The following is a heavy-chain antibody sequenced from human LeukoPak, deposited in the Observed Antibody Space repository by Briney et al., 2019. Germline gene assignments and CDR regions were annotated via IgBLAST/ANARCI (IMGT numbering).Heavy chain of an antibody. CDR2: VSYDGSNK. CDR1: GFTFSSYG. D-gene: IGHD2-2*01. CDR3: AKDGGCCSTTCYSPYYFDY. J-gene: IGHJ4*02. V-gene: IGHV3-30*18. Sequence: GGSLRLSCAASGFTFSSYGMHWVRQAPGKGLEWVAVVSYDGSNKYYADSVKGRFTISRVNSKNTLYLQMNSLRAEDTAVYYCAKDGGCCSTTCYSPYYFDYWGQGTLVTVSS.